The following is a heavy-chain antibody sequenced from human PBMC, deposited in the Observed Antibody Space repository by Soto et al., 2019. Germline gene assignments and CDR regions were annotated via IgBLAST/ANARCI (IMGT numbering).Heavy chain of an antibody. Sequence: GGSLRLSCAASGFTFSSYSMNWVRQAPGKGLEWVSYISSSSSTIYYADSVKGRFTISRDNAKNSLYLQMNSLRAEDTAVYYCARDPTVYCSGGSCYSLGMYNWFDPWGQGTLVTVSS. J-gene: IGHJ5*02. CDR1: GFTFSSYS. CDR3: ARDPTVYCSGGSCYSLGMYNWFDP. CDR2: ISSSSSTI. D-gene: IGHD2-15*01. V-gene: IGHV3-48*01.